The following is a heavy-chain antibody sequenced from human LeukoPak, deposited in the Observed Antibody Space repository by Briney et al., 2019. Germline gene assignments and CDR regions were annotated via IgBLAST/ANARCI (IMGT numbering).Heavy chain of an antibody. CDR1: GYTSTSYG. V-gene: IGHV1-18*01. CDR2: ISAYNGNT. D-gene: IGHD1-1*01. J-gene: IGHJ5*02. Sequence: ASVKVSCKASGYTSTSYGISWVRQAPGQGLEWMGWISAYNGNTNYVQKLQGRVTMTTDTSTSTAYMELRSLRSDDTAVYYCARGRRQLERQMYWFDPWGQGTLVTVSS. CDR3: ARGRRQLERQMYWFDP.